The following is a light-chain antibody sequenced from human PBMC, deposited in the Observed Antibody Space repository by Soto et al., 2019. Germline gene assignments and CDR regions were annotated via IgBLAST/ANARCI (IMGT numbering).Light chain of an antibody. CDR3: QQRSNWPPEVT. V-gene: IGKV3-11*01. Sequence: EIVLTQSPDTLSLSPGERATLSCRASQSVSSSLAWYQQKPGQAPRLLIYDASNRATGIPARFSGSGSGTDFTLTSSRLEPEEFAVYYCQQRSNWPPEVTFGPGTKVDIK. CDR1: QSVSSS. J-gene: IGKJ3*01. CDR2: DAS.